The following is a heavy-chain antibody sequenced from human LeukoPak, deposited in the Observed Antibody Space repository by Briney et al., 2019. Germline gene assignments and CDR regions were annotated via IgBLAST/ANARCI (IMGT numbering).Heavy chain of an antibody. CDR3: ARPLPGITMIAGGY. Sequence: SVKVSCKASGGTFSSYAISWVRQAPGQGLEWMGGIIPIFGTANYAQKFQGRVTITADKSTSTAYMELSSLRSEDTAVYYCARPLPGITMIAGGYCGQGTLVTVSS. CDR2: IIPIFGTA. CDR1: GGTFSSYA. J-gene: IGHJ4*02. D-gene: IGHD3-22*01. V-gene: IGHV1-69*06.